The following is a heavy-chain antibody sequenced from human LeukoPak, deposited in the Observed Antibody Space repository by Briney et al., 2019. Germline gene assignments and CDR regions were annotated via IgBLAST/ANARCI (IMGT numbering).Heavy chain of an antibody. J-gene: IGHJ4*02. CDR1: GYSFTTYW. V-gene: IGHV5-51*01. CDR2: IYPSDSDT. Sequence: GESLKISCKGSGYSFTTYWIGWVRQVPGKGLDWMGIIYPSDSDTRYSPSFQGQVTISADKSINTAYLQWSSLKASDTAMYYCARESLDGNYFDYWGQGSLVTVSS. D-gene: IGHD1-1*01. CDR3: ARESLDGNYFDY.